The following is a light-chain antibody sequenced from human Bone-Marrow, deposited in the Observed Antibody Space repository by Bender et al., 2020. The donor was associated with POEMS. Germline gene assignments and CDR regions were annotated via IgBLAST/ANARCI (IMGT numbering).Light chain of an antibody. CDR1: SSDVGGFNF. CDR3: CSYAGTSSLSWV. V-gene: IGLV2-11*01. Sequence: QSALTQPRSVSGSPGQSVSISCTGTSSDVGGFNFVSWYQHAPGKAPRLLVCDVDKRPSGVPDRFSGSKSGNTASLTISGLQADDEADYYCCSYAGTSSLSWVFGGGTKLTVL. J-gene: IGLJ3*02. CDR2: DVD.